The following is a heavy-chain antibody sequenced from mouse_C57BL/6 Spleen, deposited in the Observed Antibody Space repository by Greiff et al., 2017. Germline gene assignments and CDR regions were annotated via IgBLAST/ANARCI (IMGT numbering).Heavy chain of an antibody. CDR1: GYTFTEYT. D-gene: IGHD1-1*01. V-gene: IGHV1-62-2*01. CDR2: FYPGSGSI. Sequence: QVHVKQSGAELVKPGASVKLSCKASGYTFTEYTIHWVKQRSGQGLEWIGWFYPGSGSIKYNEKFKDKATLTADKSSSTVYMELSRLTSEDSAVYFCARHETHYYGSSYVRNYFDYWGQGTTLTVSS. J-gene: IGHJ2*01. CDR3: ARHETHYYGSSYVRNYFDY.